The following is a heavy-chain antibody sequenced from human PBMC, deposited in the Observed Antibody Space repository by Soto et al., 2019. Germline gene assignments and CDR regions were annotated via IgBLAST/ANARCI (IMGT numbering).Heavy chain of an antibody. J-gene: IGHJ6*02. CDR2: ISWNSGTI. CDR3: AKSTGGTANGMDV. CDR1: GFTFDEYG. V-gene: IGHV3-9*01. D-gene: IGHD2-8*02. Sequence: EVQLVESGGGLVQPGRSLRLSCGASGFTFDEYGMHWVRQALGKGLEWVSGISWNSGTIGYADSVKGRFTISRDNAKNSLYLQMSSLRAEDTALYYCAKSTGGTANGMDVWGQGTTVTVSS.